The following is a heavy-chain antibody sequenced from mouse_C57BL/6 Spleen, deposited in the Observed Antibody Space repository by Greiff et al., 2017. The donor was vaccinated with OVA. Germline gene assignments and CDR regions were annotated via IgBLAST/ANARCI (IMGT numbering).Heavy chain of an antibody. Sequence: EVKVVESGGGLVQSGRSLRLSCATSGFTFSDFYMEWVRQAPGKGLVWIAASRNKANDYTTEYSASLKGRFIASRDTSQSILYLQMSALRAEDTAIYYCARANYDYGYAMDYWGQGTSVTASA. J-gene: IGHJ4*01. CDR2: SRNKANDYTT. D-gene: IGHD2-4*01. V-gene: IGHV7-1*01. CDR3: ARANYDYGYAMDY. CDR1: GFTFSDFY.